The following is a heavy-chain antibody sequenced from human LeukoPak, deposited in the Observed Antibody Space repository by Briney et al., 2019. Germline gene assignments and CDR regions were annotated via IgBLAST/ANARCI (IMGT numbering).Heavy chain of an antibody. CDR1: GGTFSSYA. J-gene: IGHJ5*02. V-gene: IGHV1-69*04. CDR3: ARGDDYGGICGWFDP. D-gene: IGHD4-17*01. CDR2: IIPILGIA. Sequence: GASVMVSCRASGGTFSSYAISWVRQAPGQGLEWMGRIIPILGIANYAQKFQGRVTITADKSTSTAYMELSSLRSEDTAVYYCARGDDYGGICGWFDPWGQGTLVTVSS.